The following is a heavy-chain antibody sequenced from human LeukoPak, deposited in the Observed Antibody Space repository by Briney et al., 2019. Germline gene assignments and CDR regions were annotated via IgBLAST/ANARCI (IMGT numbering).Heavy chain of an antibody. J-gene: IGHJ4*02. D-gene: IGHD3-10*01. Sequence: PSQTLSLTCTVSVGPVSSGNYYWSWIRQPPGKELQWIGYISYSGSTNYHPSLKSRVSISVDTSKNQFSLRLSSVTAADTAVYYCARGILTYYSGSGTYAFDYWGQGTLVTVSS. CDR2: ISYSGST. CDR1: VGPVSSGNYY. CDR3: ARGILTYYSGSGTYAFDY. V-gene: IGHV4-61*01.